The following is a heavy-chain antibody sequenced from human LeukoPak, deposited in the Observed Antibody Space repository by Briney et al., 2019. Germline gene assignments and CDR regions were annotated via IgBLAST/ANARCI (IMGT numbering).Heavy chain of an antibody. Sequence: PGGSLRLACAASGFTFSSYAMSWVGQAPGKGLEWVANIKQDGSEKYYVDSVKGRFTISRDNAKNSLYVQMNSLRAEDTAVYYCAGANYYGMDVWGQGTTVTVSS. CDR1: GFTFSSYA. CDR3: AGANYYGMDV. V-gene: IGHV3-7*01. J-gene: IGHJ6*02. CDR2: IKQDGSEK.